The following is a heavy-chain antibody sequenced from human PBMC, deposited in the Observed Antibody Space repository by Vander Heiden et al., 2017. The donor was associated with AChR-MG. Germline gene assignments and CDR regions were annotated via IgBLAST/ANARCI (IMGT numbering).Heavy chain of an antibody. CDR1: GGSISSSSYY. CDR2: IYYSGST. D-gene: IGHD6-19*01. Sequence: QLQLQESGPGLVKPSETLSLTCTVSGGSISSSSYYCGWIRQPPGKGLEWIGSIYYSGSTYYNPSLKSRVTISVDTSKNQFSLKLSSVTAADTAVYYCARESSGWYFLDYWGQGTLVTVSS. V-gene: IGHV4-39*01. J-gene: IGHJ4*02. CDR3: ARESSGWYFLDY.